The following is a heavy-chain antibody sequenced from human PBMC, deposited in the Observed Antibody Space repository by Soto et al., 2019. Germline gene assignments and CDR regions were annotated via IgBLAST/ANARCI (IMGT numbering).Heavy chain of an antibody. CDR2: ISWNSGSI. Sequence: EVQLVESGGGLVQPGRSLRLSCAASGFTFDDYAMHWVRQAPGKGLEWVSGISWNSGSIGYADSVKGRFTISRDNAKNSLYLQMNSLRAEDTALYYCAKDIRGLLAAAGPNDYFDYWGQGTLVTVSS. CDR3: AKDIRGLLAAAGPNDYFDY. D-gene: IGHD6-13*01. CDR1: GFTFDDYA. J-gene: IGHJ4*02. V-gene: IGHV3-9*01.